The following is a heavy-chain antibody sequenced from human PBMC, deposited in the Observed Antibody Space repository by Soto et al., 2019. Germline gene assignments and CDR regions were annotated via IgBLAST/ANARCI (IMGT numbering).Heavy chain of an antibody. V-gene: IGHV4-4*02. Sequence: SETLSLTCVVSGVSINSSQWWSWVRQPPGKGLEWIGEIFHSGSTNYNPSLKSRLTISADKSRNHFSLKLTSVTAADKAVYYCARGGGYDSFDFWGQGIQVTVSS. CDR1: GVSINSSQW. D-gene: IGHD2-15*01. J-gene: IGHJ4*02. CDR2: IFHSGST. CDR3: ARGGGYDSFDF.